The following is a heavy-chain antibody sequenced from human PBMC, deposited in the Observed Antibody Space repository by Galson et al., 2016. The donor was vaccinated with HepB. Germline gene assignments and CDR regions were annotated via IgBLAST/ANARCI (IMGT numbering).Heavy chain of an antibody. CDR3: ARGGSGNFQYYSDS. J-gene: IGHJ4*02. D-gene: IGHD6-19*01. CDR2: IGSSTRTI. Sequence: SLRLSCAASGFTFSLHTFNWVRQPPAKGLAWISYIGSSTRTIYYAHSVQGRFTISRDNANNSLFLQLNSLRDADTGVYFCARGGSGNFQYYSDSWGQGALVTVSS. V-gene: IGHV3-48*02. CDR1: GFTFSLHT.